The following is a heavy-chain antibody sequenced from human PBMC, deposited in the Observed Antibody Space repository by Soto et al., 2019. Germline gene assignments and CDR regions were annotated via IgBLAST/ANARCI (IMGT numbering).Heavy chain of an antibody. D-gene: IGHD3-22*01. CDR2: IYYSGST. J-gene: IGHJ2*01. V-gene: IGHV4-30-4*01. CDR3: ARGGVTMIVSWYFDL. Sequence: SETLCLACTVSGGSISSGDYYWSWIRQPPGKGLEWIGYIYYSGSTYYNPSLKSRVTISVDTSKNQLSLKLSSVTAADTAVYYCARGGVTMIVSWYFDLWGRGTLVTVSS. CDR1: GGSISSGDYY.